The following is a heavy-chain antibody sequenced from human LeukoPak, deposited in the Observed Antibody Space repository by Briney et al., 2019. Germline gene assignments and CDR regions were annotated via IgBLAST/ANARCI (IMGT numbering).Heavy chain of an antibody. CDR3: ARDEGDTAINY. Sequence: TLSLTCTVSGGSISSGGYYWSWIRQHPGRGLEWIGYIYYSGSTYYNPSLKSRVTISVDTSKNQFSLKLSSVTAADTAVYYCARDEGDTAINYWGQGTLVTVSS. J-gene: IGHJ4*02. D-gene: IGHD5-18*01. V-gene: IGHV4-31*03. CDR2: IYYSGST. CDR1: GGSISSGGYY.